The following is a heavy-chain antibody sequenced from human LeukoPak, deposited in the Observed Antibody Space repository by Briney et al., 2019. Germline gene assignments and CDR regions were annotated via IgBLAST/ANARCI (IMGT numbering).Heavy chain of an antibody. CDR3: ARDAGYSGSYYRERAYDAFDI. D-gene: IGHD1-26*01. CDR2: ISSSSSTI. V-gene: IGHV3-48*01. J-gene: IGHJ3*02. Sequence: PGGSLRLSCAASGFTFSSYSMNWVRQAPGKGLEWVSYISSSSSTIYYADSVEGRFTISGDNAKNSLYLQMNSLRAEDTAVYYCARDAGYSGSYYRERAYDAFDIWGQGTMVTVSS. CDR1: GFTFSSYS.